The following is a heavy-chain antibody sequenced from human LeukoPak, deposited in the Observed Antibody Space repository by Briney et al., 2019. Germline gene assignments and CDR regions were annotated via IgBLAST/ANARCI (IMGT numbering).Heavy chain of an antibody. J-gene: IGHJ5*02. Sequence: SETLSLTCTVSGGSISSSSYYWGWIRQPPGKGLEWIGSIYYSGSTYYNPSLKSRVTISVDTSKNQFSLKLSSVTAADTAVYYCARVGIAAAGEGFDPWGQGTLVTVSS. D-gene: IGHD6-13*01. V-gene: IGHV4-39*07. CDR1: GGSISSSSYY. CDR2: IYYSGST. CDR3: ARVGIAAAGEGFDP.